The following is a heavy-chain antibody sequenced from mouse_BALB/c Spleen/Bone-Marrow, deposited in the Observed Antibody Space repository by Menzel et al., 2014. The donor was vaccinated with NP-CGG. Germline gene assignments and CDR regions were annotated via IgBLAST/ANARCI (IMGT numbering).Heavy chain of an antibody. Sequence: QVHVKQSGPGLVQPSQSLSITCTVSGFSLTSYGVHWVRQSPGKGLEWLGVIWSGGSTDYNAAFISRLGISKDNSKSQVFFKMNSLQANDTAIYYCARNEGNYVDAMDYWGRGTSVTVSS. V-gene: IGHV2-2*02. D-gene: IGHD2-1*01. CDR2: IWSGGST. CDR1: GFSLTSYG. J-gene: IGHJ4*01. CDR3: ARNEGNYVDAMDY.